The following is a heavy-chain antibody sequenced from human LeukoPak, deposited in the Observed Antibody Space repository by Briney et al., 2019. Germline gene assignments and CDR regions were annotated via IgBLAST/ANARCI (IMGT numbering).Heavy chain of an antibody. CDR1: GFSFSSYS. D-gene: IGHD3-10*01. Sequence: GGSLRLSCAASGFSFSSYSMNWVRQAPGKGLEYISYISSSSGTIYYADSVEGRFTISRDNAKNSLYLQMNSLRDEDTAVYYCAREVSGGDYVDYWGQGTLVTVSS. V-gene: IGHV3-48*02. CDR2: ISSSSGTI. CDR3: AREVSGGDYVDY. J-gene: IGHJ4*02.